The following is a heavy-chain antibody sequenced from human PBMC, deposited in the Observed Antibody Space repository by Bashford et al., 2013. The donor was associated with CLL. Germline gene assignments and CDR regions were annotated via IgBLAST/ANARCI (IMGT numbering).Heavy chain of an antibody. CDR1: GYSFTSYW. D-gene: IGHD6-19*01. CDR2: IYPGDSDT. J-gene: IGHJ6*04. V-gene: IGHV5-51*01. CDR3: ARRIPSIAVAGNWMEDYYYYGMDV. Sequence: GESLKISCKGSGYSFTSYWIGWVRQMPGKGLEWMGIIYPGDSDTRYSPSFQGQVTISADKSISTAYLQWSSLKASDTAMYYCARRIPSIAVAGNWMEDYYYYGMDVWAEGPTVTVSS.